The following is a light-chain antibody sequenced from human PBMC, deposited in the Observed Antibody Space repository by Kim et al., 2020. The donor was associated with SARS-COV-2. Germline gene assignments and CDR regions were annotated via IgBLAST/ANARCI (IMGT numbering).Light chain of an antibody. CDR1: KLGDKY. CDR2: QDS. CDR3: QARDSSFVV. J-gene: IGLJ2*01. Sequence: SYELTQPPSVSVSPGQTASITCSGDKLGDKYACWYQQKPGQSPVLVIYQDSKRPSGIPERFSGSNSGNTATLTISGTQAMDEADYYCQARDSSFVVFGGGTQLTVL. V-gene: IGLV3-1*01.